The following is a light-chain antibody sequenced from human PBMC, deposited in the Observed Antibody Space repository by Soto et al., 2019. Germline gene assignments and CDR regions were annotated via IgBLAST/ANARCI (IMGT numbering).Light chain of an antibody. Sequence: ERFMTKGRATRSVSVGETATLFCRASQRVSNDFAWYQQKPGQAPRLLIYDTSTRATGIPARFSGSGSGTEFTLTISSLQSEDFAVYYCQQYNNWPLSFGGGTKVDIK. CDR1: QRVSND. CDR2: DTS. CDR3: QQYNNWPLS. V-gene: IGKV3-15*01. J-gene: IGKJ4*01.